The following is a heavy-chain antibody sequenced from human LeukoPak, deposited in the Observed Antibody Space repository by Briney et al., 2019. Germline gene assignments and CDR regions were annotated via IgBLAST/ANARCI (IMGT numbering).Heavy chain of an antibody. J-gene: IGHJ4*02. CDR3: VRDQDYYDSSGYPYYFDY. V-gene: IGHV1-69*04. Sequence: TVKVSCKASGGTFSSYTISWVRQAPGQGLEWMGRIIPILGIANYAQKFQGRVTITADKSTSTAYMELSSLRSEDTAVYYCVRDQDYYDSSGYPYYFDYWGQGTLVTVSS. CDR1: GGTFSSYT. CDR2: IIPILGIA. D-gene: IGHD3-22*01.